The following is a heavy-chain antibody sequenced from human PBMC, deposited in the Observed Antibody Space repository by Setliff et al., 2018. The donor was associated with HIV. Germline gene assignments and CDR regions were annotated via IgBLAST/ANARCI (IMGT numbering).Heavy chain of an antibody. CDR1: GYTFTNYW. Sequence: GESLKISCKGSGYTFTNYWIGWLRQMPGKGLECMGIIYPGDSDTRYSPSFQGQVTISADKSISTAYLQWSSLKASDTAMFYCARPRRPYSGSYYDGFDIWGQGTMVTVSS. CDR2: IYPGDSDT. D-gene: IGHD1-26*01. J-gene: IGHJ3*02. CDR3: ARPRRPYSGSYYDGFDI. V-gene: IGHV5-51*01.